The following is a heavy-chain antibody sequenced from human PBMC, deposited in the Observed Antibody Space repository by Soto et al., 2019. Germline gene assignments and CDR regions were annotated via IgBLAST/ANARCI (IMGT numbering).Heavy chain of an antibody. CDR1: GYTFTSYY. J-gene: IGHJ6*03. Sequence: QVQLVQSGAEVKKPGASVKVSCKASGYTFTSYYMHWVRQAPGQGLEWMGIINPSGGSTSYAQKFQGRVTMTRDTSTSTVYMELSSLRSEDTAVYYCARDHVRRVYSNSPDYYYYYMDVWGKGTTVTVSS. CDR2: INPSGGST. CDR3: ARDHVRRVYSNSPDYYYYYMDV. D-gene: IGHD4-4*01. V-gene: IGHV1-46*03.